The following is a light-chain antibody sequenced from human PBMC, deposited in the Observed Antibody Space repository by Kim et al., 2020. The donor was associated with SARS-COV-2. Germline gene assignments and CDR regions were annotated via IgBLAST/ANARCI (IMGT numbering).Light chain of an antibody. Sequence: ALGQTVRITCHGDSLRTYDASWYKQKPGQAPVLVIYGENNRPSGIPDRFSGSSAGNTASLTITGAQAEDEADYFCNSRDSSGNSYFFGTGTKVTVL. CDR1: SLRTYD. J-gene: IGLJ1*01. CDR2: GEN. CDR3: NSRDSSGNSYF. V-gene: IGLV3-19*01.